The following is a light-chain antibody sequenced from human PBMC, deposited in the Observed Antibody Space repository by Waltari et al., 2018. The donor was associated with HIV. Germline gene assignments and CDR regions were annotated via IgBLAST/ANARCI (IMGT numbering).Light chain of an antibody. CDR2: ADS. CDR3: RAWDSSTVV. CDR1: KLGDKY. V-gene: IGLV3-1*01. J-gene: IGLJ2*01. Sequence: SYELTQPPSVSVSPGQTASITCSGDKLGDKYACWYQPKPGQSPVLLIYADSRRPSGIPERFSGSKSGNTATLTIRGTQAMDEADYYCRAWDSSTVVFGGGTKLTVL.